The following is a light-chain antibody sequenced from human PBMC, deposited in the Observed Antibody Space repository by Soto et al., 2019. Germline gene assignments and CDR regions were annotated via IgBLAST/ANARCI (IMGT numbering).Light chain of an antibody. J-gene: IGLJ2*01. CDR3: SSYTSRSTVL. V-gene: IGLV2-14*01. CDR2: EVT. Sequence: QSALTQPASVSGSLGQSITISCTGTSSDVGGYNYVSWYQQHPGKDPKVVIFEVTKRPLGVSSRFSGSKSGNTASLTVSGLQADDDGDYYCSSYTSRSTVLFGGGTKLTVL. CDR1: SSDVGGYNY.